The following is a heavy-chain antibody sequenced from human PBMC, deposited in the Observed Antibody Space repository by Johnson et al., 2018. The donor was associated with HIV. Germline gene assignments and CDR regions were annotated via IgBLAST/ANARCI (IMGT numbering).Heavy chain of an antibody. V-gene: IGHV3-30*03. Sequence: VQLVESGGGVVQPGRSLRLSCAASGFIFSTYAMHWVRQVPGKGLEWVALISYDGTDKYSADSVKGRFTISRDNSKNTLYLQMNSLRIEDTAVYYCARDPYTSAGNPFEIWGQGTRVTVS. J-gene: IGHJ3*02. CDR3: ARDPYTSAGNPFEI. CDR1: GFIFSTYA. CDR2: ISYDGTDK. D-gene: IGHD3-10*01.